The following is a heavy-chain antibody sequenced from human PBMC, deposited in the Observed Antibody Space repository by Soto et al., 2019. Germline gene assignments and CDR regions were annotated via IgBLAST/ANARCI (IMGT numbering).Heavy chain of an antibody. CDR2: IDNSGGIT. V-gene: IGHV3-23*05. J-gene: IGHJ4*02. D-gene: IGHD3-22*01. CDR1: GFTFSTYA. Sequence: PGGSLRLSCAASGFTFSTYAMSWVRQAPGKGLEWVSTIDNSGGITYYADSVKGRFTISRENSKSTLYLQLNSLRAEDTAIYYCAKRRDDGSGFDYWGQGTLVTVSS. CDR3: AKRRDDGSGFDY.